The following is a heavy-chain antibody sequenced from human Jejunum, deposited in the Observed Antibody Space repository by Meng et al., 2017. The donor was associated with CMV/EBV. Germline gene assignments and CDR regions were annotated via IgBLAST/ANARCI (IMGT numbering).Heavy chain of an antibody. J-gene: IGHJ5*02. CDR1: VYTLTNFD. V-gene: IGHV1-3*04. D-gene: IGHD3-16*01. Sequence: FQRVQSGAEVKRPGTSVKISCKTSVYTLTNFDIHWVRQAPGQRLEWLGWIYTDSGAAKFSQKFQGRVSFTSDTSAPKAYMELSSLRPEHTAVYYFARGVISYHDSWGQGTLVTVSS. CDR3: ARGVISYHDS. CDR2: IYTDSGAA.